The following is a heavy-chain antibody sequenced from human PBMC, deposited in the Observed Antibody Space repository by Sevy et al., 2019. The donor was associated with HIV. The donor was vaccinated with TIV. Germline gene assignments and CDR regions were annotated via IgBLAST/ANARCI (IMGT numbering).Heavy chain of an antibody. CDR2: VYHSGTT. D-gene: IGHD3-22*01. CDR3: ARVRRRPPVVDSNWYFDV. CDR1: GASITSYY. V-gene: IGHV4-59*12. Sequence: SESLSLTCAVSGASITSYYWNWIRQSPGKGPEWIAYVYHSGTTSYNPSLKSRVSISLDTSRKQFSLTLYSVTAADTAIYYCARVRRRPPVVDSNWYFDVWGRGTLVTVSS. J-gene: IGHJ2*01.